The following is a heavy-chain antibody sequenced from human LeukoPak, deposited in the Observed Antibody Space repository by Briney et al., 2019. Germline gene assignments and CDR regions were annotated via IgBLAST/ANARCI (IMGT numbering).Heavy chain of an antibody. CDR1: GGTFSSYA. CDR3: ARGEVPLSYVDY. CDR2: INPSGGST. Sequence: ASVKVSCKASGGTFSSYAISWVRQAPGQGLEWMGIINPSGGSTSYAQKFQGRVTMTRDTSTSTVYMELSSLRSEDTAVYYCARGEVPLSYVDYWGQGTLVTVSS. J-gene: IGHJ4*02. D-gene: IGHD5-18*01. V-gene: IGHV1-46*01.